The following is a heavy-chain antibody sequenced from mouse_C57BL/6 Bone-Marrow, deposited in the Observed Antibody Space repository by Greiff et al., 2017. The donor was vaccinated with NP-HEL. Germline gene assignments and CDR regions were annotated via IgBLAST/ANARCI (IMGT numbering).Heavy chain of an antibody. J-gene: IGHJ1*03. CDR1: GYSITSGYY. V-gene: IGHV3-6*01. CDR2: ISYDGSN. Sequence: ESGPGLVKPSQSLSLTCSVTGYSITSGYYWNWIRQFPGNKLEWLGYISYDGSNNYNPSLKNRISITRDTSKNQFFLKLNSVTTEDTATYYCAREVHYYGSFYWYFDVWGTGTTVTVSS. CDR3: AREVHYYGSFYWYFDV. D-gene: IGHD1-1*01.